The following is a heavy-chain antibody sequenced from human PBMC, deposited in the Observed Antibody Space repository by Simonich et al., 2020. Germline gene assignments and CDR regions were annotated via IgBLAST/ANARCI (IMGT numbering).Heavy chain of an antibody. D-gene: IGHD5-12*01. V-gene: IGHV4-59*08. J-gene: IGHJ4*02. CDR3: ARHDRWLQFYFDY. CDR2: IYYSGST. CDR1: GGSISSYY. Sequence: QVQLQESGPGLVKPSETLSLTCTVSGGSISSYYWRWIRQPPGKGREWIGYIYYSGSTNYNPSLKSRVTISVDTSKNQFSLKLSSVTAADTAVYYCARHDRWLQFYFDYWGQGTLVTVSS.